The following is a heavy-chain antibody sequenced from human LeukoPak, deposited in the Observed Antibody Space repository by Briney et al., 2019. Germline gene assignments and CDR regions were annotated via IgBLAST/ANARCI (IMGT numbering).Heavy chain of an antibody. D-gene: IGHD3-22*01. CDR2: ISGSGGST. J-gene: IGHJ4*02. Sequence: GGSLRLSCAASGFTFSSYAMSWVRQAPGKGLEWVSAISGSGGSTYYADSVKGRFTISRDNSKNTLYLQMNSLRAEDTAVYYCARGFWGYYYDSSYDYWGQGTLVTVSS. CDR1: GFTFSSYA. CDR3: ARGFWGYYYDSSYDY. V-gene: IGHV3-23*01.